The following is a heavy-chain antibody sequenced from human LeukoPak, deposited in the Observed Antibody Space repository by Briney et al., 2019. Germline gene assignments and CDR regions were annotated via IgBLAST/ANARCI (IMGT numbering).Heavy chain of an antibody. V-gene: IGHV7-4-1*02. CDR3: ARDHYLSLLGLRAFDI. D-gene: IGHD7-27*01. CDR2: INTNTGNP. CDR1: GYTFTSYA. Sequence: ASVKVSCKASGYTFTSYAMNWVRQAPGQGLEWMGWINTNTGNPTYAQGFTGRFVFSLDTSVSTAYLQISSLKAEDTAVYYCARDHYLSLLGLRAFDIWGQGTMVTVSS. J-gene: IGHJ3*02.